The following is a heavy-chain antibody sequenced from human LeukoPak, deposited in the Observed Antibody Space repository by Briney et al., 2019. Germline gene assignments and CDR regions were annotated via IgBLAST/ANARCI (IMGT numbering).Heavy chain of an antibody. CDR1: GLTFSDEY. Sequence: GGSLRLSCAVSGLTFSDEYMSWIRQAPGKGLEWVSYISNTGDFVAYADSVKGRFTISRDNAKSSLYLQMNSLRAEDAATYYCVRGRGAGPGAHFDYWGQGTLVTVSS. CDR2: ISNTGDFV. V-gene: IGHV3-11*01. D-gene: IGHD3-10*01. CDR3: VRGRGAGPGAHFDY. J-gene: IGHJ4*02.